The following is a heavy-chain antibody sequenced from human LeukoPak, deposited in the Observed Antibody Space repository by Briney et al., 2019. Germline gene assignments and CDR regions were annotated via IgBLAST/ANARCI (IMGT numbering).Heavy chain of an antibody. Sequence: PGGSLRLSCAASGFIVSSKYMSWIRQAPGKELEWVSVMYSGGTAFYADSVRGRFTISRDNSKNTLYLQMNSLRAEDTAVYYCAKGLYDFSHWGQGTLVIVSS. CDR1: GFIVSSKY. CDR3: AKGLYDFSH. D-gene: IGHD3-3*01. J-gene: IGHJ1*01. CDR2: MYSGGTA. V-gene: IGHV3-53*01.